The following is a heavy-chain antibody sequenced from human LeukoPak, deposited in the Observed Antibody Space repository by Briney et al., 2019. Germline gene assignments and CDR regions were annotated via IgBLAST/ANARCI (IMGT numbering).Heavy chain of an antibody. CDR3: AKGRRISYVLFDY. D-gene: IGHD2/OR15-2a*01. CDR2: ISGSGGST. Sequence: QTGGSLRLSCAASGFTFSSYAMSWVRQAPGKGLEWVSAISGSGGSTYYADSVKGRFTISRDNSKNTLYLQMNSLRAEDTAVYYCAKGRRISYVLFDYWGQGTLVTVSS. J-gene: IGHJ4*02. CDR1: GFTFSSYA. V-gene: IGHV3-23*01.